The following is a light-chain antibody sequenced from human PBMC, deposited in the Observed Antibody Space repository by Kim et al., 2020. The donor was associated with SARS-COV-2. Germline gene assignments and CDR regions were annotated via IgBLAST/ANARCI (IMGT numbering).Light chain of an antibody. V-gene: IGLV2-14*03. J-gene: IGLJ1*01. CDR1: SSDVGAYNY. CDR2: DVT. CDR3: SSYSSSSPHV. Sequence: QSALTQPASVSGSPGQSVTISCAGTSSDVGAYNYVSWYQQHPGKAPKLMIYDVTNRPSGVSNRFSGSKSGNTASLSISGLQAEDEADYYCSSYSSSSPHVFGPGTKVTVL.